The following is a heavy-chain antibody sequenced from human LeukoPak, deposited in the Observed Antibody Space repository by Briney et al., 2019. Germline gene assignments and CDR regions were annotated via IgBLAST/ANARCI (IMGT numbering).Heavy chain of an antibody. D-gene: IGHD3-10*01. CDR2: ISYDGSNK. CDR1: GFTFSSYG. J-gene: IGHJ4*02. Sequence: PGRSLRLSCAASGFTFSSYGMHWVRQAPGKGLEWVTVISYDGSNKYYADSVKGRFTISRDNSKNTLYLQMNSLRAEDTVVYYCARVGWFGGFYFEYWGQGILVTVSS. CDR3: ARVGWFGGFYFEY. V-gene: IGHV3-30*03.